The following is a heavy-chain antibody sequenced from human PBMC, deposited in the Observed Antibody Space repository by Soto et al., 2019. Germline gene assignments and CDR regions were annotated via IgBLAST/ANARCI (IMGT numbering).Heavy chain of an antibody. CDR3: ARVKSYDFWRGYIAYNWFDP. J-gene: IGHJ5*02. CDR1: GYTFTSYG. D-gene: IGHD3-3*01. Sequence: QVQLVQSGAEVKKPGASVKVSCKASGYTFTSYGLSWVRQAPGQGLEWMGWISAYNGNTNYAQKLQGRVTLTTDTSTSAAYMELRSLRSDDTVVYCCARVKSYDFWRGYIAYNWFDPWGQGTLVTVSS. V-gene: IGHV1-18*01. CDR2: ISAYNGNT.